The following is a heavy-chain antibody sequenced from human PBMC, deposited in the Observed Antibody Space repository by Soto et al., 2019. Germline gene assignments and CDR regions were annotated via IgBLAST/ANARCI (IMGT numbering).Heavy chain of an antibody. CDR3: VRDRSNSPDYFDY. CDR1: GGSIRSDDYY. J-gene: IGHJ4*02. V-gene: IGHV4-30-4*01. Sequence: SETLSLTCTVSGGSIRSDDYYWSWVRQPPGKGLEWIGYIYYSGTTNYNPSLQSRVTISIDTSKNQFSLRLSSVNAADTAVYYCVRDRSNSPDYFDYWGQGTLVTVSS. D-gene: IGHD6-6*01. CDR2: IYYSGTT.